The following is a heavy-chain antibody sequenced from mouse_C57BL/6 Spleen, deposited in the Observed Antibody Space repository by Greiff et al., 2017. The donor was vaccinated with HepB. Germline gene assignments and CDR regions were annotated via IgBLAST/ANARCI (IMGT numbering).Heavy chain of an antibody. CDR3: ARAPADGYYAMDY. D-gene: IGHD6-1*01. Sequence: VQLQQPGTELVKPGASVKLSCKASGYTFTSYWMHWVKQRPGQGLEWIGNINPSNGGTNYNEKFKSKATLTVDKSSSTAYMQLSSLTSEDSAVYYCARAPADGYYAMDYWGQGTSVTVSS. CDR2: INPSNGGT. CDR1: GYTFTSYW. J-gene: IGHJ4*01. V-gene: IGHV1-53*01.